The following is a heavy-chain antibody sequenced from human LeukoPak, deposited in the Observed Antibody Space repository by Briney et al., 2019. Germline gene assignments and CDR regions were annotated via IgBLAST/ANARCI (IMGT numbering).Heavy chain of an antibody. CDR3: ARSYTVTTEVAFDI. D-gene: IGHD4-17*01. CDR2: IYYSGST. V-gene: IGHV4-59*12. J-gene: IGHJ3*02. Sequence: SETLSLTGTVSGGSISSYYWSWIRQPPGKGLEWIGYIYYSGSTYYNPSLKSRVTISVDTSKNQFSLKLSSVTAADTAVYYCARSYTVTTEVAFDIWGQGTMVTVSS. CDR1: GGSISSYY.